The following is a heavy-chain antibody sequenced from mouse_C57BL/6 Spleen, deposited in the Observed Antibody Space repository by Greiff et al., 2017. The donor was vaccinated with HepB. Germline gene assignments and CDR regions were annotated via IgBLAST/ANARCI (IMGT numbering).Heavy chain of an antibody. CDR3: ARFPYDYDLAWFAY. CDR2: IRNKANGYTT. D-gene: IGHD2-4*01. CDR1: GFTFTDYY. Sequence: EVMLVESGGGLVQPGGSLSLSCAASGFTFTDYYMSWVRQPPGKALEWLGFIRNKANGYTTEYSASVKGRFTISRDNSQSILYLQMNALRAEDSATYYCARFPYDYDLAWFAYWGQGTLVTVSA. J-gene: IGHJ3*01. V-gene: IGHV7-3*01.